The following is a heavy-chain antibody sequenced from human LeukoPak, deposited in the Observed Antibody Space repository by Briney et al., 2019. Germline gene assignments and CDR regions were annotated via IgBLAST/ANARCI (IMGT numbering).Heavy chain of an antibody. J-gene: IGHJ4*02. CDR2: IYYSGST. CDR1: GGSISSSSYY. Sequence: SETLSLTCTVSGGSISSSSYYWGWIRQPPGKGLEWIGSIYYSGSTYYNPSLKSRVTISVDTSKNQFSLKLSSVTAADTAVYYCARAPPGVGAGFDYWGQGTLVTVSS. V-gene: IGHV4-39*07. CDR3: ARAPPGVGAGFDY. D-gene: IGHD1-26*01.